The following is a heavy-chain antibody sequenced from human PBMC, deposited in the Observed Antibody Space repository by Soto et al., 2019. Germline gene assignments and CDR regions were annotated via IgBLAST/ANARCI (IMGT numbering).Heavy chain of an antibody. CDR3: AGREGIAARPQYYYFYYVMDV. Sequence: QVQLQESGPGLVKPSETLSLTCTVSGGSISSYYWSWIRQPPGKGLEWIGYIYYSGSTNYNPSLKRRVAISVGTSRNQFSRKLSSVTAADTAVYYCAGREGIAARPQYYYFYYVMDVWGQATTVTVSS. J-gene: IGHJ6*02. CDR2: IYYSGST. V-gene: IGHV4-59*01. CDR1: GGSISSYY. D-gene: IGHD6-6*01.